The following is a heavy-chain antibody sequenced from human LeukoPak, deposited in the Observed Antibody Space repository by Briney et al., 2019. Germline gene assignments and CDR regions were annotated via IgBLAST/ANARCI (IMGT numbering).Heavy chain of an antibody. D-gene: IGHD6-13*01. CDR3: AKVWGSWYSFDY. Sequence: GGSLRLSSAASGFTSNNYAMSWVRPGPGKGLEWGSGLCRSDHSTYYADSVKGRVTISRDNSKNTLYLQMNSLRVEDTAVYYCAKVWGSWYSFDYWGQGTLVTVSS. CDR1: GFTSNNYA. CDR2: LCRSDHST. V-gene: IGHV3-23*01. J-gene: IGHJ4*02.